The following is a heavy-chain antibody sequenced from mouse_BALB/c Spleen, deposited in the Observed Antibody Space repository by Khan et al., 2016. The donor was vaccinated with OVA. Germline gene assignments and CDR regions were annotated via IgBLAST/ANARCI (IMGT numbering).Heavy chain of an antibody. J-gene: IGHJ1*01. V-gene: IGHV5-17*02. CDR1: GFTFSSFG. CDR3: ARSWGNCHGYLDV. CDR2: ISSCSSTI. Sequence: EVELVESGGGLVQPGGSRKLSCAASGFTFSSFGIHWVRQAPKKGLEWVAYISSCSSTIYYVDTVKGRFSISRDISKNTLFLQMTSLRSEDTATEYCARSWGNCHGYLDVWGAGTSVTVSS. D-gene: IGHD2-1*01.